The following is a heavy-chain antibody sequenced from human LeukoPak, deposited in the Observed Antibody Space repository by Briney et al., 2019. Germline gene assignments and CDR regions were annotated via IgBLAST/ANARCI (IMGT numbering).Heavy chain of an antibody. CDR1: GGSISSYY. V-gene: IGHV4-59*01. J-gene: IGHJ4*02. Sequence: SETLSLTCTVSGGSISSYYWSWIRQPPGKGLEWIGYIYYSGSTNYNPSLKSRVTISVDTSKNQFSLKLSSVTAADTAVYYCARGTGSYYYWGQGTLVTVSS. CDR2: IYYSGST. CDR3: ARGTGSYYY. D-gene: IGHD3-10*01.